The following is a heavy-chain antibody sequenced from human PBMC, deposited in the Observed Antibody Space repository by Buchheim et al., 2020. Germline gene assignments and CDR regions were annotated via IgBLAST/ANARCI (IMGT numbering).Heavy chain of an antibody. V-gene: IGHV3-74*01. CDR2: ISGDGSST. Sequence: EVQLVESGGGLVQPGGSLRLSCAASGFTFSSYWMHWVRQAPGKGLVWVSRISGDGSSTSYADSVKGRFTISRDKAKNTLYLQMNSLRAEDTAGYYCVRDRYCSSTSCWIEYFQHWGQGTL. CDR3: VRDRYCSSTSCWIEYFQH. CDR1: GFTFSSYW. D-gene: IGHD2-2*01. J-gene: IGHJ1*01.